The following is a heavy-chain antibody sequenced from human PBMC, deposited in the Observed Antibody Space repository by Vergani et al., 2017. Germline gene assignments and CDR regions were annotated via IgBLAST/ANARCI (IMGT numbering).Heavy chain of an antibody. Sequence: EVQLVQSGAEVKKPGESLRISCKGSGYSFTSYWISWVRQMPGKGLEWMGRIDPSDSYTNYSPSFQGHVTISADKSISTAYLQWSSLKASDTAMYYCARLAPYYYDSSGYYAFDIWGHGTMVTVSS. CDR1: GYSFTSYW. V-gene: IGHV5-10-1*01. CDR2: IDPSDSYT. CDR3: ARLAPYYYDSSGYYAFDI. D-gene: IGHD3-22*01. J-gene: IGHJ3*02.